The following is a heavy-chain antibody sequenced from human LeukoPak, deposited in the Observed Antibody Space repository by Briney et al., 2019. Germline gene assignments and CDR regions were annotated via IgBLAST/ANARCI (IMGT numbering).Heavy chain of an antibody. CDR2: IYYSGST. D-gene: IGHD4-17*01. V-gene: IGHV4-59*01. Sequence: PSETLSLTCTVSGGSISSYYWSWIRQPPGKGLEWIGYIYYSGSTNYNPSLKSRVTILLDTSKNQFSLKLSSVSAADTAVYYCARVVSHGYSDYGGQGTRVTVSS. CDR1: GGSISSYY. J-gene: IGHJ4*02. CDR3: ARVVSHGYSDY.